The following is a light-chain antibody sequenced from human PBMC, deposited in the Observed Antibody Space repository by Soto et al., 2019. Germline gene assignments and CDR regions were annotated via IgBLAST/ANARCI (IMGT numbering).Light chain of an antibody. CDR2: WAS. CDR3: QQYYTLPLT. J-gene: IGKJ4*01. CDR1: QSGVFTSNNKNY. Sequence: DIVMTQSPDSLAVSLGEGATTNCESGQSGVFTSNNKNYLAWYQQKPGQPPKLLLSWASARESGVPERFSGSGSGTLFTLSISSLQAEDVAVYYCQQYYTLPLTFGGGTKVDIK. V-gene: IGKV4-1*01.